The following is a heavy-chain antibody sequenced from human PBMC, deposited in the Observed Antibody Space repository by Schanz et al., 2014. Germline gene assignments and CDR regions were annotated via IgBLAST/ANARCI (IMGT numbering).Heavy chain of an antibody. J-gene: IGHJ4*02. Sequence: GGGGGQPGGSLRLSCAASGFTFTNYAMTWVRQAPGKGLEWVSGISGSGGSTYDADSVKGRFTISRDNSKNTLYLQMNSLRAEDTAVYYCAKDHAGSDILTALGNWGQGTLVTVSS. CDR3: AKDHAGSDILTALGN. V-gene: IGHV3-23*01. CDR2: ISGSGGST. CDR1: GFTFTNYA. D-gene: IGHD3-9*01.